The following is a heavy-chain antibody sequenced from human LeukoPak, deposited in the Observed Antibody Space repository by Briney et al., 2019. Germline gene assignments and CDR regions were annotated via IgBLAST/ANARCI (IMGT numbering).Heavy chain of an antibody. CDR2: IIPIFGTA. Sequence: ASVKVSCKASGGTFSSYAISWVRQAPGQGLEWMGRIIPIFGTANYAQKFQGRVTITTDESTSTAYMELSSLRSEDTAVYYCARGAPRLLWFGELFTWGQGTLVTVYS. CDR3: ARGAPRLLWFGELFT. V-gene: IGHV1-69*05. D-gene: IGHD3-10*01. CDR1: GGTFSSYA. J-gene: IGHJ4*02.